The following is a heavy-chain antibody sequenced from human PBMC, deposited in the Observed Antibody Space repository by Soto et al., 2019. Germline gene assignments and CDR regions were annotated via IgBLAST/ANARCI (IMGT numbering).Heavy chain of an antibody. CDR3: VRLGAYYQSLDP. J-gene: IGHJ5*02. D-gene: IGHD3-22*01. CDR2: IHDSGST. CDR1: GGSIGSSY. V-gene: IGHV4-59*08. Sequence: PSETLSLTCSVSGGSIGSSYWIWIRQSPGKGLEWIGYIHDSGSTNPNPSLKSRVTISVDTSKNQFSLRLTSVTAADTAVYYCVRLGAYYQSLDPWGHGTLVNVSS.